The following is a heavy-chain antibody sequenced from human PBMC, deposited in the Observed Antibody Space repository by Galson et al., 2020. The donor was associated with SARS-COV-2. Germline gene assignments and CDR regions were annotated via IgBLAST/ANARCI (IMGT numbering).Heavy chain of an antibody. CDR3: ARSVNDILTGYSFDY. J-gene: IGHJ4*02. V-gene: IGHV4-34*01. CDR1: GGSFSGYY. D-gene: IGHD3-9*01. CDR2: INHSGST. Sequence: SETLSLTCAVYGGSFSGYYWSWIRQPPGKGLEWIGEINHSGSTNYNPSLKSRVTISVDTSKNQFSLKLSSVTAADTAVYYCARSVNDILTGYSFDYWGQGTLVTVSS.